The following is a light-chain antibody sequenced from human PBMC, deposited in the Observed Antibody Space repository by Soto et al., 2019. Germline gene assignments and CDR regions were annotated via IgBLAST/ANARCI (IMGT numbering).Light chain of an antibody. J-gene: IGKJ5*01. CDR1: QSVDSSP. CDR2: STS. Sequence: EIVLTQSPGTLSLSPGERATLSCRASQSVDSSPLAWNQQKPGQAPRLLIYSTSSRATGIPDRFSGSGSGTDSTLTISRLEPEDFAVYYCQQYGSSSITFGQGTRLEIK. V-gene: IGKV3-20*01. CDR3: QQYGSSSIT.